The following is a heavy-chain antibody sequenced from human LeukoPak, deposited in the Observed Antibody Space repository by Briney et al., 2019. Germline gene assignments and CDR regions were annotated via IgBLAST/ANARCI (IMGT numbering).Heavy chain of an antibody. CDR3: ARPQYYYDSSGYYTDAFDI. D-gene: IGHD3-22*01. V-gene: IGHV3-23*01. Sequence: PGGSLRLSCAASGFTFSSYAMSWVRQAPGKGLEWVTAISGSGGSTYYADSVKGRFTISRDNSKNTLCLQMNSLRAEDTAVYYCARPQYYYDSSGYYTDAFDIWGQGTMVTVSS. J-gene: IGHJ3*02. CDR1: GFTFSSYA. CDR2: ISGSGGST.